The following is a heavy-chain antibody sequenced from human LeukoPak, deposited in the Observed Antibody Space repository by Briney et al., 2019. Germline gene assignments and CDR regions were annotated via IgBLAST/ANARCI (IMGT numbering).Heavy chain of an antibody. CDR3: AKDWRSGWYRYFDY. D-gene: IGHD6-19*01. CDR2: INHSGST. V-gene: IGHV4-34*01. J-gene: IGHJ4*02. CDR1: GGSFSGYY. Sequence: PSETLSLTCAVYGGSFSGYYWSWIRQPPGKGLEWIGEINHSGSTNYNPSLKSRVTISVDTSKNQFSLKLSSVTAADTAVYYCAKDWRSGWYRYFDYWGQGTLVTVSS.